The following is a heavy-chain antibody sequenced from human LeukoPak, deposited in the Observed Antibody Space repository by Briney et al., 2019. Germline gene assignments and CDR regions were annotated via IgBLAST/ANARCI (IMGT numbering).Heavy chain of an antibody. J-gene: IGHJ4*02. CDR2: INWNGGST. CDR3: ARGMNSGSYFASDY. Sequence: GGSLRLSCAASGFTFDDYGMSWVRQAPGKGLEWVSGINWNGGSTGYADSVKGRFTISRDNAKNSLYLQMNSLRAEDTAVYYCARGMNSGSYFASDYWGQGTLVTVSS. V-gene: IGHV3-20*04. CDR1: GFTFDDYG. D-gene: IGHD1-26*01.